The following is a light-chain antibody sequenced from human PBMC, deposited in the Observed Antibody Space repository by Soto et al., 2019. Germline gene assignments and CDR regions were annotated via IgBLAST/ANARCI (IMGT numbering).Light chain of an antibody. V-gene: IGKV3-11*01. CDR2: GAS. CDR3: QGRSNWAQT. CDR1: QSVSSY. J-gene: IGKJ1*01. Sequence: ELVITEYGDSVALGPGGRTTHYCRASQSVSSYLAWYQQKPGQAPRLLIYGASSRATGIPDRFSGSGSGTDFTLTMRSLDPEEFAVQNCQGRSNWAQTFAQGTKVDI.